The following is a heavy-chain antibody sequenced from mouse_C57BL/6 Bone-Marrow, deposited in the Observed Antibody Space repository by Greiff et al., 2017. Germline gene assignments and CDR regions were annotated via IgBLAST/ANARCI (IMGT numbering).Heavy chain of an antibody. J-gene: IGHJ3*01. D-gene: IGHD1-1*01. Sequence: EVKLVESGGGLVQPKGSLKLSCAASGFSFNTYAMNWVRQAPGKGLEWVARIRSKSNNYATYYADSVKDRFTISRDDSESMLYLQMNNLKTEDTAMYYCVRHGYYGTPFAYWGQGTLVTVSA. CDR3: VRHGYYGTPFAY. V-gene: IGHV10-1*01. CDR1: GFSFNTYA. CDR2: IRSKSNNYAT.